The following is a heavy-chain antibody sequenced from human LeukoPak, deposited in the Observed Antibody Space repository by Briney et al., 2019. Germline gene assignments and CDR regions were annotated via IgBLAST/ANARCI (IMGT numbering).Heavy chain of an antibody. CDR2: IKEDGSEK. J-gene: IGHJ4*02. CDR1: GFAFSSYY. V-gene: IGHV3-7*05. CDR3: ARERSYYGSNSY. Sequence: TGGSLRLSCVASGFAFSSYYMSWVRQAPGKGLEWVANIKEDGSEKDYVDSVKGRFTISRDNAKNSVYLQMNSLRVEDTAVYYCARERSYYGSNSYWGQGTLVPVAS. D-gene: IGHD1-26*01.